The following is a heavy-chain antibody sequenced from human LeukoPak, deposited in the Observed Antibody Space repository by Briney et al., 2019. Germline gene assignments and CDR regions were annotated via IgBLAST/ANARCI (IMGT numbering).Heavy chain of an antibody. J-gene: IGHJ4*02. CDR3: GIYYYNSSGYHDY. CDR1: GGSISSGGHS. V-gene: IGHV4-30-2*01. Sequence: SETLSLTCAVSGGSISSGGHSWTWIRQPPGKGLEWIGYIHHSGNHFYNPSLKSRVTISGDGSKNQFSLNLNSVTAADTAVYYCGIYYYNSSGYHDYWGQGALVTVSS. CDR2: IHHSGNH. D-gene: IGHD3-22*01.